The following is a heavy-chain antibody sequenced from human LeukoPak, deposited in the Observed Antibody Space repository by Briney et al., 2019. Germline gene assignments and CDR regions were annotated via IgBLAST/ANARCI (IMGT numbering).Heavy chain of an antibody. V-gene: IGHV3-23*01. CDR3: AKEFTRGYSYGIDY. CDR1: GFTFSSYA. D-gene: IGHD5-18*01. J-gene: IGHJ4*02. CDR2: ISGSGGST. Sequence: GGSLRLSCAASGFTFSSYAMSWVRQAPGKGLEWVSAISGSGGSTYYADSVKGRFTISRDNSKNMLYLQMNSLRAEDTAVYYCAKEFTRGYSYGIDYWGQGTLVTVSS.